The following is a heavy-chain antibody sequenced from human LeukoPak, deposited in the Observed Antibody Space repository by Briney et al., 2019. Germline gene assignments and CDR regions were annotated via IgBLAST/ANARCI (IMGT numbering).Heavy chain of an antibody. V-gene: IGHV4-34*01. CDR3: ARVIAVLRYPHYDMDV. Sequence: SETLSLTCAVYGGSFSGYYWSWIRQPPGKGLEWIGEINHSGSTNYNPSLKSRVTISVDTSKNQFSLKLSSVTAADTAVYYCARVIAVLRYPHYDMDVWGQGTTVTVSS. CDR2: INHSGST. D-gene: IGHD3-9*01. CDR1: GGSFSGYY. J-gene: IGHJ6*02.